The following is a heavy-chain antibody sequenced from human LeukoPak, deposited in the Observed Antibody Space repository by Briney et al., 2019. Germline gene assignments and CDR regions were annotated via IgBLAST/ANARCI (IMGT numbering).Heavy chain of an antibody. D-gene: IGHD3-22*01. Sequence: AAVKVSCRASGYTFTAYYMHWVRHAPGQGLERMGWINPNSGGTNYAQKFQGRVTMTRDTSISTGYMELSRLRSDDTAVYYCARDYYDSSGFGAFDIWGQGTMVTVSS. CDR2: INPNSGGT. CDR1: GYTFTAYY. V-gene: IGHV1-2*02. CDR3: ARDYYDSSGFGAFDI. J-gene: IGHJ3*02.